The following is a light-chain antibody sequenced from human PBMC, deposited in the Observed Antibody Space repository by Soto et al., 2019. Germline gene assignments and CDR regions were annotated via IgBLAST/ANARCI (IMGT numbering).Light chain of an antibody. V-gene: IGKV1-39*01. CDR1: QSISTY. Sequence: IQMPQSPSSLSASVGDRVTITCLASQSISTYLHWYQQKPGKAPNLLIYAASTLQSGVPSRFSGSGSGTDFTLTISSLQPEDFATYFCQHGYSTPLTFGGGTKVDIK. CDR2: AAS. J-gene: IGKJ4*01. CDR3: QHGYSTPLT.